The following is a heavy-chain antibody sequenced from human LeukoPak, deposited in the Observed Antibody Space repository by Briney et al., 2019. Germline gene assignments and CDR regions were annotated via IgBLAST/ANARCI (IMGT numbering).Heavy chain of an antibody. J-gene: IGHJ5*02. Sequence: SETLSLTCTVSGYSISSGYYWGWIRQPPGKGLECIGSIYHSGSTYYNPSLKSRVTISVDTSKNQFSLKLSSVTAADTAVYYCARYWSDSSVSWFDPRGQGTLVTVSS. CDR1: GYSISSGYY. V-gene: IGHV4-38-2*02. CDR3: ARYWSDSSVSWFDP. CDR2: IYHSGST. D-gene: IGHD3-22*01.